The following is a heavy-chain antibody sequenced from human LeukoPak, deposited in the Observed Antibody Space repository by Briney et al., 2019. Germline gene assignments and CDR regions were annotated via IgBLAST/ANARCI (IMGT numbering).Heavy chain of an antibody. CDR2: ISSSGSTI. Sequence: PGGSLRLSCAASGFTFSSYWMSWIRQAPGKGLEWVSYISSSGSTIYYADSVKGRFTISRDNAKNSLYLQMNSLRAEDTAVYYCARNPKEYCSGGSCYLKQYYYYYYMDVWGKGTTVTVSS. D-gene: IGHD2-15*01. CDR1: GFTFSSYW. CDR3: ARNPKEYCSGGSCYLKQYYYYYYMDV. J-gene: IGHJ6*03. V-gene: IGHV3-11*04.